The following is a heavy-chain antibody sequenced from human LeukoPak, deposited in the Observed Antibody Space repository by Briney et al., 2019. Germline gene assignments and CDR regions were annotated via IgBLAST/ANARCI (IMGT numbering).Heavy chain of an antibody. J-gene: IGHJ3*01. CDR2: IWYDGSNK. CDR1: GIIFSDFG. CDR3: AKATCSGASCFSNSRDAFDV. V-gene: IGHV3-33*06. Sequence: GGSLRLSCAASGIIFSDFGMHWVRQAPGKGLEWMAIIWYDGSNKYYADSVKGRFTISRDNSQNTMYLQMNSLRAEDSAVYSCAKATCSGASCFSNSRDAFDVWGQGTMVTVSS. D-gene: IGHD2-15*01.